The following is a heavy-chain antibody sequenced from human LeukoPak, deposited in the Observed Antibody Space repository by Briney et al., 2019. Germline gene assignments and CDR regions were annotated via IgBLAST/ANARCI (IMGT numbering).Heavy chain of an antibody. D-gene: IGHD2-2*02. J-gene: IGHJ3*02. CDR2: INHSGST. Sequence: PSETLSLTCAVYSGSFSGYYWSWIRQPPGKGLEWIGEINHSGSTNYNPSLKSRVTISVDTSKNQFSLKLSSVTAADTAVYYCARGEDCSSTSCYTDDAFDIWGQGTMVTVSS. CDR1: SGSFSGYY. V-gene: IGHV4-34*01. CDR3: ARGEDCSSTSCYTDDAFDI.